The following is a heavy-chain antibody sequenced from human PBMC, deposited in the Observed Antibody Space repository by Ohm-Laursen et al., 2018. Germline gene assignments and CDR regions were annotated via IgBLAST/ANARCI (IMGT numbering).Heavy chain of an antibody. V-gene: IGHV3-9*01. D-gene: IGHD5-18*01. CDR1: GFTFDDYA. CDR2: ISWNSGSI. Sequence: CLRLSCAASGFTFDDYAMHWVRQAPGKGLEWVSGISWNSGSIGYADSVKGRFTISRDNAKNSLYLQMNSLRAEDTALYYCAKGSQLWLDYWGQGTLVTVSS. CDR3: AKGSQLWLDY. J-gene: IGHJ4*02.